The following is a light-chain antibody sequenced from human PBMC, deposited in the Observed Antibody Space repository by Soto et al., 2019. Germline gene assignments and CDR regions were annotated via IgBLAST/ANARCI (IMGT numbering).Light chain of an antibody. CDR3: QQYSNFPWT. CDR2: DVS. J-gene: IGKJ1*01. V-gene: IGKV1-5*01. Sequence: DFQMTQSPPTLSASVGDRVTITCRASQNIGNWLAWYQQKPGKAPKLMIYDVSNLVSGVPSRFSGSGSGTEFTLTITSLQPDDFATYYCQQYSNFPWTFGQATKVEIK. CDR1: QNIGNW.